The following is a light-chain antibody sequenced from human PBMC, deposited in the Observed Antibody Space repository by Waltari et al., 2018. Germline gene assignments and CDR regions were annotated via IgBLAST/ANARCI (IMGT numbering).Light chain of an antibody. J-gene: IGKJ3*01. CDR2: AAS. V-gene: IGKV1-12*01. CDR3: QQAYSLPRT. Sequence: DIQMNQSPSSVSASVGDRVTITCRTSQGFSSWLAWYQQKPGKAPKLLSYAASTLQSGVPSRFSGSGSGTHFTLTISSLQPEDIATYYCQQAYSLPRTFGPGTKVDI. CDR1: QGFSSW.